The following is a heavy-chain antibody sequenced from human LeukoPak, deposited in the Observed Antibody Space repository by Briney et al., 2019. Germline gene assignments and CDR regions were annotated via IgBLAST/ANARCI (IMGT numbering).Heavy chain of an antibody. CDR3: AKDLRSSSFTHYFDF. J-gene: IGHJ4*02. CDR1: GFTFSSYA. D-gene: IGHD6-13*01. CDR2: ISGSCGRT. V-gene: IGHV3-23*01. Sequence: GGSLRLSCAASGFTFSSYAMGWVRQAPGKGLEWVSAISGSCGRTYYADSVKGRFTISRDNSKNTLYLQMNSLRAEDAAVFYCAKDLRSSSFTHYFDFWGQGTLVTVSS.